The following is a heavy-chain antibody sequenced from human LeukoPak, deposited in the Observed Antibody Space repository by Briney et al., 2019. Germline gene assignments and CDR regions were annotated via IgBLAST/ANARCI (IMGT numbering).Heavy chain of an antibody. Sequence: ASPYVSCEPSGYTLTSVGISTGREAPGQSVRWRGWISAYIGNINSGQKLHDRVTLTTDTSTSTAYIELRSLRYDDTAVYYCARESRGYRYGYYYYYDMDVWGQGTRVTVSS. CDR3: ARESRGYRYGYYYYYDMDV. CDR1: GYTLTSVG. J-gene: IGHJ6*02. V-gene: IGHV1-18*01. D-gene: IGHD5-18*01. CDR2: ISAYIGNI.